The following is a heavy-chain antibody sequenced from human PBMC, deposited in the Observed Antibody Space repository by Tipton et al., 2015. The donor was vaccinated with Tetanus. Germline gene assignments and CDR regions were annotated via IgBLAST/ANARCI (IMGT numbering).Heavy chain of an antibody. Sequence: LRLSCTVSGVSISSYYWSWIRQSPGKGLEWIGYIFYAGSTNSNPSLKSRVTISVDKAKNQISLRLRSVTAADTAVYYCARVKGTYNHYGLDVWGQGTTVTAAS. CDR1: GVSISSYY. V-gene: IGHV4-59*12. J-gene: IGHJ6*02. CDR3: ARVKGTYNHYGLDV. D-gene: IGHD3-10*01. CDR2: IFYAGST.